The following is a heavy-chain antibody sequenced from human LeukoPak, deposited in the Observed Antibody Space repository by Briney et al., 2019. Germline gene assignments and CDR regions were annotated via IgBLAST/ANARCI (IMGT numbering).Heavy chain of an antibody. V-gene: IGHV1-18*01. Sequence: ASVKVSCKASGYTFTSYGISWVRQAPGQGLEWMGWISAYDGNTNYAQKLQGRVTMTTDTSTSTAYMELRSLRSDDTAVYYCARVFPLSSYKPFDPWGQGTLVTVSS. J-gene: IGHJ5*02. CDR2: ISAYDGNT. CDR1: GYTFTSYG. D-gene: IGHD5-24*01. CDR3: ARVFPLSSYKPFDP.